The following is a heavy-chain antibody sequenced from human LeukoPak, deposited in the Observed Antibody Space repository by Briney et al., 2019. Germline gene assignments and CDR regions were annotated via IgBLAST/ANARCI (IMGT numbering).Heavy chain of an antibody. CDR2: IKQDGSEK. J-gene: IGHJ4*02. D-gene: IGHD3-22*01. V-gene: IGHV3-7*01. CDR3: ARDSYYYASSRPPMLDY. Sequence: GGSLRLSCAASGFSFSSYWMSWVRQAPGKGLEWVANIKQDGSEKYYVDSVKGHFTISRDNAKNSLYMQMNSLRAEDTAVYYCARDSYYYASSRPPMLDYWGQGTLVIVSS. CDR1: GFSFSSYW.